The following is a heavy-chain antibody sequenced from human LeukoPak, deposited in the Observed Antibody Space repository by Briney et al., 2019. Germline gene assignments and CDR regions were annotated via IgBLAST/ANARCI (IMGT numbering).Heavy chain of an antibody. CDR1: GYSFTTYW. CDR2: IYPGDSDT. J-gene: IGHJ4*02. CDR3: ALSLRASGSYIDY. V-gene: IGHV5-51*01. D-gene: IGHD3-10*01. Sequence: GESLKISCKGSGYSFTTYWIGWVRQMPGKGLEWMGIIYPGDSDTRYSPSFQGQVTISADKSVSTAYLQWSSLKASDTAMYYCALSLRASGSYIDYWGQGTLVTVSS.